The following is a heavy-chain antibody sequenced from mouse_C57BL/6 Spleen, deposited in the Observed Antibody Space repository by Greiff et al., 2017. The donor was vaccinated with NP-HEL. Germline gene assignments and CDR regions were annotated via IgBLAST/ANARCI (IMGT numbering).Heavy chain of an antibody. Sequence: EVMLVEPGGGLVQPGGSMKLSCVASGFTFSNYWMNWVRQSPEKGLEWVAQIRLKSDNYATHYAESVKGRFTISRDDSKSSVYLQMNNLRAEDTGIYYCTAGLRPGNAMDYWGQGTSVTVSS. CDR3: TAGLRPGNAMDY. CDR1: GFTFSNYW. D-gene: IGHD2-4*01. V-gene: IGHV6-3*01. CDR2: IRLKSDNYAT. J-gene: IGHJ4*01.